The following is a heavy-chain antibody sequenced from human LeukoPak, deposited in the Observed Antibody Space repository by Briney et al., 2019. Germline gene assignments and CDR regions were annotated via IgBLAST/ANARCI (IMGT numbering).Heavy chain of an antibody. CDR3: TRVGYIDEGIDY. V-gene: IGHV3-7*04. Sequence: AGGSLRLSCVASGFTFSSYSMNWVRQAPGKGLEWVANIKQDGSKKSYVDSVKGRFTISRDNAKNSLYLQMNSLRAEDTAIYYCTRVGYIDEGIDYWGQGTLVTVSS. D-gene: IGHD5-24*01. CDR1: GFTFSSYS. CDR2: IKQDGSKK. J-gene: IGHJ4*02.